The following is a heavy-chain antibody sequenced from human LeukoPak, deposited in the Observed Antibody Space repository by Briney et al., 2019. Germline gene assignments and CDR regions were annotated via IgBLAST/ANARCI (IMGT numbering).Heavy chain of an antibody. Sequence: GGSLRLSCATTGLRFSDYYVSWIRKAPGKVLEWVSSISSSSSYIYYADSVKGRFTISRDNAKNSLYLQMNSLRAEDMALYYCAKGTYYDILTGYFDYWGQGTLVTVSS. CDR1: GLRFSDYY. V-gene: IGHV3-11*05. CDR2: ISSSSSYI. D-gene: IGHD3-9*01. CDR3: AKGTYYDILTGYFDY. J-gene: IGHJ4*02.